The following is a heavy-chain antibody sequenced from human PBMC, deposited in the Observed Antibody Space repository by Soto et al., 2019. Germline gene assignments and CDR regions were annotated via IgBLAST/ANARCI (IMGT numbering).Heavy chain of an antibody. V-gene: IGHV4-38-2*01. CDR3: ARAIAGLGGSHEY. Sequence: PETLSLTCAVSGYSISSGYYWGWIRQPPGKGLEWIGSIYHSGSTYYNPSLKSRVTISVDTSKNQLSLKLSSVTAADTAAYYCARAIAGLGGSHEYWGRGTLVTVSS. CDR1: GYSISSGYY. J-gene: IGHJ4*02. D-gene: IGHD6-13*01. CDR2: IYHSGST.